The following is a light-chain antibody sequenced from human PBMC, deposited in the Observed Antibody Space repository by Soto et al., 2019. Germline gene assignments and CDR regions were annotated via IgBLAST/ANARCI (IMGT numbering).Light chain of an antibody. CDR3: QSFDNSLAGSYV. Sequence: QSVLTQPPSVSGAPGQRVTISCTGSSSNIGAGYDVHWYQQLPGTVPKLLSYDNNNRPSGVPDRFSGSKSGTSASLAITGLQAEDEADYYCQSFDNSLAGSYVFGTGTKVTVL. CDR1: SSNIGAGYD. CDR2: DNN. V-gene: IGLV1-40*01. J-gene: IGLJ1*01.